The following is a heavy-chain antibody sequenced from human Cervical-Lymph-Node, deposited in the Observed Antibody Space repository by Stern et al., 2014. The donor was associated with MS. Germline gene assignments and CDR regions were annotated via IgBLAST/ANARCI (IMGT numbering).Heavy chain of an antibody. CDR2: MNPNSGNK. CDR1: GYTFTNYN. CDR3: ARVRFYGSGIYYALGDGMDV. D-gene: IGHD3-10*01. V-gene: IGHV1-8*01. Sequence: QLVQSGAEVKKPGASVKVSCKASGYTFTNYNIDWVRQATGKGLEWMGWMNPNSGNKGYAQRFQGRVTMTRDTSTSTAYMELSSLKAEDTAVYYCARVRFYGSGIYYALGDGMDVWGQGTTVTVSS. J-gene: IGHJ6*02.